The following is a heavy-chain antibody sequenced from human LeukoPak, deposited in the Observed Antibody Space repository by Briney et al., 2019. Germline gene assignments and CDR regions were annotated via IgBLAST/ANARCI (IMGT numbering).Heavy chain of an antibody. D-gene: IGHD3-22*01. J-gene: IGHJ4*02. Sequence: SETLSLTCTVSSGSINSYYWSWIRQPAGKGLEWIGRIYTSGSTNYNPSLKSRVTISVDKSKNQLSLKLNSVTAADTALYYCARVAYYYDSIGSSRGYYFDYWGQGTLVTVSS. CDR1: SGSINSYY. V-gene: IGHV4-4*07. CDR3: ARVAYYYDSIGSSRGYYFDY. CDR2: IYTSGST.